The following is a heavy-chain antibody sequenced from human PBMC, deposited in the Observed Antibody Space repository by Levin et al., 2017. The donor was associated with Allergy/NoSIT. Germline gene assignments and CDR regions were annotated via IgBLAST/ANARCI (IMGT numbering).Heavy chain of an antibody. CDR2: INHSGST. J-gene: IGHJ1*01. V-gene: IGHV4-34*01. Sequence: PGGSLRLSCAVYGGSFSGYYWSWIRQPPGKGLEWIGEINHSGSTNYNPSLKSRVTISVDTSKNQFSLKLSSVTAADTAVYYCARGRGGYCSGGSCYRHFQHWGQGTLVTVSS. D-gene: IGHD2-15*01. CDR1: GGSFSGYY. CDR3: ARGRGGYCSGGSCYRHFQH.